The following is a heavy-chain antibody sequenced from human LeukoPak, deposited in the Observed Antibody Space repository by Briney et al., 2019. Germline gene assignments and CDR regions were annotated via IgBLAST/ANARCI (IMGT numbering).Heavy chain of an antibody. CDR2: IIPIFGTA. CDR1: GGTFSSYA. CDR3: ARVPAYYGSGSPRFDP. D-gene: IGHD3-10*01. V-gene: IGHV1-69*13. J-gene: IGHJ5*02. Sequence: SVKVSCKASGGTFSSYAISWVRPAPGQGLEWMGGIIPIFGTANYAQKFQGRVTITADESTSTAYMELSSLRSEDTAVYYCARVPAYYGSGSPRFDPWGQGTLVTVSS.